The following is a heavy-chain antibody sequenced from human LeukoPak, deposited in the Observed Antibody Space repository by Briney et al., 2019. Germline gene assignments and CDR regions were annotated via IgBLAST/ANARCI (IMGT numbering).Heavy chain of an antibody. CDR1: GGSISSYY. D-gene: IGHD5-18*01. Sequence: PSETLSLTCTVSGGSISSYYWSWIRQPPGKGLEWIGCIYYSGSTNYNPSLKSRVTISVDTSKNQFSLKLSSVTAADTAVYYCARALWRGYSYGWVDYWGQGTLVTVSS. V-gene: IGHV4-59*01. CDR2: IYYSGST. J-gene: IGHJ4*02. CDR3: ARALWRGYSYGWVDY.